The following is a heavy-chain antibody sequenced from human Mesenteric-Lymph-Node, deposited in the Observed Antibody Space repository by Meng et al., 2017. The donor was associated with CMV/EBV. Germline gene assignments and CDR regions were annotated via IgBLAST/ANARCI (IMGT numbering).Heavy chain of an antibody. D-gene: IGHD4-11*01. J-gene: IGHJ6*02. CDR1: GYTFTGYY. V-gene: IGHV1-2*02. CDR3: ARSGTVPWYYYYGMDV. Sequence: SGYTFTGYYMHWVRQAPGQGLEWMGWINPNSGGTNYAQKFQGRVTMTRDTSISTAYMELSRLRSDDTAVYYCARSGTVPWYYYYGMDVWGQGTLVTVSS. CDR2: INPNSGGT.